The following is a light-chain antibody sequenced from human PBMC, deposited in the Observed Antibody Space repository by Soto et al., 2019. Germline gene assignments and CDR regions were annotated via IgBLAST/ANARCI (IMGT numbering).Light chain of an antibody. CDR3: QQYNNWPSIT. CDR1: QSVSSN. J-gene: IGKJ5*01. Sequence: EKAMTPYPDTLSVSPGERATLSCRASQSVSSNLAGYQQKPGQAPRLLMYGASSRATDIPGRFSGSGSGTEFTLTISSLQSEDFAVYYCQQYNNWPSITFGQGTRLEIK. CDR2: GAS. V-gene: IGKV3-15*01.